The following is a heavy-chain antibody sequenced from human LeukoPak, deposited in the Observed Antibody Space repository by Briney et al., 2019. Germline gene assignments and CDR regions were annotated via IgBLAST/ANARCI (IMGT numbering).Heavy chain of an antibody. V-gene: IGHV3-30*01. J-gene: IGHJ4*02. CDR3: AGGEGARFDY. Sequence: GGSLRLSCGGSGFAFSRYSMHWVRQAPGKGLQWVAVISYDGSIKYYADSVKGRFTISRDNSKNTLYVQMDTLRAEDTAVYYCAGGEGARFDYWGQGTLVTVSS. CDR2: ISYDGSIK. CDR1: GFAFSRYS. D-gene: IGHD3-10*01.